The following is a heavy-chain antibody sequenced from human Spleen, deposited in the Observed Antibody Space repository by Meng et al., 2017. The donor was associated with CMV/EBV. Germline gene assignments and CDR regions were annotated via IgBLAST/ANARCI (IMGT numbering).Heavy chain of an antibody. Sequence: FTGYYMSWVRQAPGQGLEWMGWFSPSSGGTNYAQKFQGRVTMTRDTSINTAYLVLSGLSSDDTAIYYCARDVGMYGSGRYYDAFNIWGQGTVVTVSS. J-gene: IGHJ3*02. CDR3: ARDVGMYGSGRYYDAFNI. V-gene: IGHV1-2*02. CDR1: FTGYY. D-gene: IGHD3-10*01. CDR2: FSPSSGGT.